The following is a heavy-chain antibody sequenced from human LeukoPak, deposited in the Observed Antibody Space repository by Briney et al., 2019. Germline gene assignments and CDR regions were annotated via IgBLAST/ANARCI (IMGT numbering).Heavy chain of an antibody. CDR3: ARRRGWDFDSSGYDFDH. CDR1: GYSFTGYW. CDR2: IYPGDSDT. V-gene: IGHV5-51*01. Sequence: GESLKISCKGSGYSFTGYWIAWVRQMPGKGLEWRGIIYPGDSDTKYSPSFQGQITISADKSISTAYLQWSSLKASDTSMYYCARRRGWDFDSSGYDFDHWGQGALVTVSS. J-gene: IGHJ4*02. D-gene: IGHD3-22*01.